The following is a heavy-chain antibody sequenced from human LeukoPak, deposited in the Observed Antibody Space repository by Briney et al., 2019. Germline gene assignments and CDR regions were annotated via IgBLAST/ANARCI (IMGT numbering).Heavy chain of an antibody. CDR3: AELGITMIGGV. V-gene: IGHV3-48*03. Sequence: GGSLRLSCAASGFTFSSYEMNWVRQAPGKGLEWVSYISSSGSTIYYADSVKGRFTISRDNAKNSLYLQMNSLSAEDTAVYYCAELGITMIGGVWGQGTLVTVSS. CDR2: ISSSGSTI. D-gene: IGHD3-10*02. J-gene: IGHJ4*02. CDR1: GFTFSSYE.